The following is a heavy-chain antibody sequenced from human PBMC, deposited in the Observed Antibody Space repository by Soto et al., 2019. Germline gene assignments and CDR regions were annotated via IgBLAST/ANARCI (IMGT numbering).Heavy chain of an antibody. D-gene: IGHD3-16*01. Sequence: EVQLVESGGGLVKPGGSLRLSCAASGFTFNTYSMNWVRQAPGKGLQWVSYISTSSTYIYYADSVKGRFTISRDAAKNSLYLQMNSLRAEDTAVYYCAKMLIPVSDPRRDAFDIWGQGTMVTVSS. CDR1: GFTFNTYS. CDR3: AKMLIPVSDPRRDAFDI. V-gene: IGHV3-21*01. J-gene: IGHJ3*02. CDR2: ISTSSTYI.